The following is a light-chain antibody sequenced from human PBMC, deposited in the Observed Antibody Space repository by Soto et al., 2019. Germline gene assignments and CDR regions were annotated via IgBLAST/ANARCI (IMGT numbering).Light chain of an antibody. CDR1: NIGTRN. J-gene: IGLJ3*02. V-gene: IGLV3-9*01. Sequence: SYELTQPLSVSVPLGQTASITCGGTNIGTRNVHWYQHKPGQAPVLVVYRDSNRPSGIPERFAGSNSENTATLTISRAPAGDEADYYCHVWDSSTAVFGGGTKLTVL. CDR2: RDS. CDR3: HVWDSSTAV.